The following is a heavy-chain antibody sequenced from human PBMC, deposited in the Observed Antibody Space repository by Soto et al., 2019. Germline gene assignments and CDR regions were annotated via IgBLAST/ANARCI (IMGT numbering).Heavy chain of an antibody. CDR3: ARESVQWLAPDY. CDR1: GFTFSSYS. D-gene: IGHD6-19*01. J-gene: IGHJ4*02. V-gene: IGHV3-21*01. CDR2: ISSSSSYI. Sequence: GGSLRLSCAASGFTFSSYSMNWVRQAPGKGLEWVSSISSSSSYIYYADSVKGRFTISRDNAKNSLYLQMNSLRAEDTAVYYCARESVQWLAPDYWGQGTLVTVSS.